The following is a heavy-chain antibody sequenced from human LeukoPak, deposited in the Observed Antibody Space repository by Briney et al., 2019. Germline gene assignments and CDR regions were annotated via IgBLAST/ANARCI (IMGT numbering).Heavy chain of an antibody. J-gene: IGHJ6*02. CDR3: ARGKDRPYYYYYYGMDV. CDR1: GFTFSSYE. Sequence: GGSLRLSCAASGFTFSSYEMNWVRQAPGKGLEWVSYISSSGSTIYYADSAKGRFTISRDNAKNSLYLQMNSLRAEDTAVYYCARGKDRPYYYYYYGMDVWGQGTTVTVSS. D-gene: IGHD2-15*01. V-gene: IGHV3-48*03. CDR2: ISSSGSTI.